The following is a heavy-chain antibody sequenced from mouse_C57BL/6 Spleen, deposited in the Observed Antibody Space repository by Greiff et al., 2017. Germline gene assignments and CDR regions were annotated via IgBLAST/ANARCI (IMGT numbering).Heavy chain of an antibody. V-gene: IGHV1-26*01. D-gene: IGHD1-1*01. CDR1: GYTFTDYY. J-gene: IGHJ3*01. Sequence: EVQLQQSGPELVKPGASVQISCKASGYTFTDYYMNWVKQSHGKSLEWIGDINPNNGGTSYNQKFKGKATLTVDKSSSTAYMELRSLTSEDSAVYYCARPPYYGSTSFAYWGQGTLVTVSA. CDR3: ARPPYYGSTSFAY. CDR2: INPNNGGT.